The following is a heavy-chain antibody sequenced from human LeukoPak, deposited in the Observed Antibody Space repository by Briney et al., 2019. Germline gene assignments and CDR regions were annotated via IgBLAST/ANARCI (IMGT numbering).Heavy chain of an antibody. V-gene: IGHV3-23*01. CDR1: GFSFIITG. CDR2: VTGDGYGT. CDR3: AKEHRIQLWLRY. D-gene: IGHD5-18*01. Sequence: GGSLRLSCAASGFSFIITGMSWVRQAPGKGLEWVSGVTGDGYGTYYAESVKGRFTVSRDNFKNTLYLQMNSLRAEDTAVYYCAKEHRIQLWLRYWGQGTLVTVSS. J-gene: IGHJ4*02.